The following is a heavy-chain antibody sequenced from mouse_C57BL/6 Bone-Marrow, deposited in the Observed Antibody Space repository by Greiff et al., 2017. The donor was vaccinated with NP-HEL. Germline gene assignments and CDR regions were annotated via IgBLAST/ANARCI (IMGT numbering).Heavy chain of an antibody. CDR2: IDPENGDT. CDR1: GFNIKDDY. V-gene: IGHV14-4*01. Sequence: EVQLQQSGAELARPGASVKLSCTASGFNIKDDYMHWVKQRPEQGLEWIGWIDPENGDTEYASKFQGKATITADTSSNTAYLQLSSLTSEDTAVYYCTLITTVVGDFDYWGQGTTLTVSS. J-gene: IGHJ2*01. D-gene: IGHD1-1*01. CDR3: TLITTVVGDFDY.